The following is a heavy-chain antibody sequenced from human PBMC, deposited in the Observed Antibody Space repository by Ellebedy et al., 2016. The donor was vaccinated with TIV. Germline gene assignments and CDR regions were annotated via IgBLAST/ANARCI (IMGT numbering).Heavy chain of an antibody. CDR1: GFTFSSYA. D-gene: IGHD6-13*01. V-gene: IGHV3-23*01. CDR2: ISGSGGST. J-gene: IGHJ4*02. Sequence: GESLKISCAASGFTFSSYAMSWVRQAPGKGLEWVSAISGSGGSTYYADSVKGRFTISSDNSKNTLYLQMNSLRAEDTAVYYCAKTIAAAGRSHFDYWGQGTLVTVSS. CDR3: AKTIAAAGRSHFDY.